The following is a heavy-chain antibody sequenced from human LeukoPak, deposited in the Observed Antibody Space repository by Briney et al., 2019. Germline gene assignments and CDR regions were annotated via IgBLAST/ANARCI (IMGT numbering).Heavy chain of an antibody. Sequence: GGSLRLSCAASGFSFSSYAMSWVRQAPGKGLEWVSAISGSGGSTYYADSVKGRFTISRDNSKNTLYLQMNSLRAEDTAVYYCAKDRAKVYYDILTGYLHAFDIWGQGTMVTVSS. D-gene: IGHD3-9*01. CDR3: AKDRAKVYYDILTGYLHAFDI. CDR1: GFSFSSYA. CDR2: ISGSGGST. J-gene: IGHJ3*02. V-gene: IGHV3-23*01.